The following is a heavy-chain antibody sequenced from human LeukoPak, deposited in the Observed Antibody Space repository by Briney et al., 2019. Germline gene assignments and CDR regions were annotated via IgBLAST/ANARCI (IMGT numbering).Heavy chain of an antibody. CDR3: ARCSYYYYYMDV. CDR2: ISSSGSTI. Sequence: GGSLRLSCAASGFTFSDYYMSWIRQAPGKGLEWVSYISSSGSTIYYADSVKGRFTISRDNAKNSLYLQVNSLRAEDTAVYYCARCSYYYYYMDVWGKGTTVTVSS. J-gene: IGHJ6*03. CDR1: GFTFSDYY. V-gene: IGHV3-11*04. D-gene: IGHD3-10*02.